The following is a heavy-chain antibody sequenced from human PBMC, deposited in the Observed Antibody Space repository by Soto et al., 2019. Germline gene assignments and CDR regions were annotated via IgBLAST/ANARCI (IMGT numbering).Heavy chain of an antibody. CDR3: ARGAVYCSGGSCYLVDY. CDR1: GYTFTGYY. CDR2: INPNSGGT. J-gene: IGHJ4*02. Sequence: QVQLVQSGAEVKKPGASVKVSCKASGYTFTGYYMHWVRQAPGQGLEWMGWINPNSGGTNYAQKFQGWVTMTRDTPIITAYMELRRLRSDDTAVYCCARGAVYCSGGSCYLVDYWGQGTLVTVSS. D-gene: IGHD2-15*01. V-gene: IGHV1-2*04.